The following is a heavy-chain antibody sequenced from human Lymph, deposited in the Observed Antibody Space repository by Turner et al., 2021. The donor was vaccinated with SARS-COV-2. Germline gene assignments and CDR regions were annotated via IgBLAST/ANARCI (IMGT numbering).Heavy chain of an antibody. CDR2: IIPILAIA. CDR1: VGTFSSYA. D-gene: IGHD2-2*01. J-gene: IGHJ5*02. CDR3: ARDSPYCSSTSCYDP. V-gene: IGHV1-69*10. Sequence: QVQLVQSGAEVKKPGSSVKVSCKASVGTFSSYAITWVRQAPGQGLEWRGGIIPILAIANYAQKFQGRVTITADKSTSTAYMELSSLRSEDTAVYYCARDSPYCSSTSCYDPWGQGTLVTVSS.